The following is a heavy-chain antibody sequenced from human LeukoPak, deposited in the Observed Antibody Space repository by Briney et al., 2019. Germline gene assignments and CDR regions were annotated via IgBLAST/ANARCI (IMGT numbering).Heavy chain of an antibody. J-gene: IGHJ4*02. V-gene: IGHV3-48*01. D-gene: IGHD6-19*01. CDR2: ISSSSSTI. Sequence: GGSLRLSCAASGFTFSSYSMNWVRQAPGKGLEWVSYISSSSSTIYYADSVKGRFTISRDNAKNSLCLQMNSLRAEDTAVYYCARDRQWLVDGLFDYWGQGTLVTVSS. CDR1: GFTFSSYS. CDR3: ARDRQWLVDGLFDY.